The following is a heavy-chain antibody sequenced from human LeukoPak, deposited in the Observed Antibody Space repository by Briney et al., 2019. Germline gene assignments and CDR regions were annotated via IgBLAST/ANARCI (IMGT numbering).Heavy chain of an antibody. V-gene: IGHV3-7*01. J-gene: IGHJ4*02. CDR2: IKQDGSQK. Sequence: GGSLRLSCEPSGFTFSSNWMSWVRQAPGKGLEWVANIKQDGSQKYYVDSVKGRFTISRDNAKNPLYLQMNSLRADDTAVYYCARDRKGDYWGQGTLVTVSS. CDR1: GFTFSSNW. CDR3: ARDRKGDY.